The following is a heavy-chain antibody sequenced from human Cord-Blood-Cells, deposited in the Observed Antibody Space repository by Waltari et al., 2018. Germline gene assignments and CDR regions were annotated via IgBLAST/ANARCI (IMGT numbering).Heavy chain of an antibody. V-gene: IGHV3-30-3*01. Sequence: QVQLVESGGGVVQPGRSLRLSCAASGFTFRSYAMNWVRQAPGKGLEWVAVISYDGSNKYYADSGKGRFTISRDNSKNTLYLQMNSLRAEDTAVYYCASQFGWERLGGLFDYWGQGTLVTVSS. J-gene: IGHJ4*02. CDR1: GFTFRSYA. CDR3: ASQFGWERLGGLFDY. CDR2: ISYDGSNK. D-gene: IGHD1-1*01.